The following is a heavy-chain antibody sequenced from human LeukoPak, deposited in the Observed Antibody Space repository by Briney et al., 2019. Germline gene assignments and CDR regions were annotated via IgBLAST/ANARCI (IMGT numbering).Heavy chain of an antibody. CDR2: IKQDGSEK. V-gene: IGHV3-7*01. D-gene: IGHD1-26*01. CDR3: AGGLNRRARFDY. Sequence: GGSLRLSCAASGFTFSSYCMTWVRQVPGRGLEWVANIKQDGSEKYYVDSVKGRFTISRDNAKNSLFLQMNSLNAEDTAVYYCAGGLNRRARFDYWGQGTLVTVSS. CDR1: GFTFSSYC. J-gene: IGHJ4*02.